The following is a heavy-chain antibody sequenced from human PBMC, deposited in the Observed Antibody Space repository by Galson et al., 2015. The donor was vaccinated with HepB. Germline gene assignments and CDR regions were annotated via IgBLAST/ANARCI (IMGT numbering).Heavy chain of an antibody. CDR3: ARDGDTAMVTTYAFDI. J-gene: IGHJ3*02. CDR1: GFTFSSYA. CDR2: ISSNGGST. V-gene: IGHV3-64*01. D-gene: IGHD5-18*01. Sequence: SLRLSCAASGFTFSSYAMHWVRQAPGKGLEYVSAISSNGGSTYYTNSVKGRFTISRDNSKNTLYLQMGSLRAEDMAVYYCARDGDTAMVTTYAFDIWGQGTMVTVSS.